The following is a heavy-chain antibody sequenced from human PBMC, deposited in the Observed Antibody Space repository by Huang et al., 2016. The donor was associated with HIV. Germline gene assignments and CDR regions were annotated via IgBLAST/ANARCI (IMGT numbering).Heavy chain of an antibody. J-gene: IGHJ5*02. CDR2: SSSSSSI. CDR3: ARSRDDYNYYNWFDP. V-gene: IGHV3-21*05. Sequence: EVQLVESGGGLVKPGGSLRLSCAASGFAFSSFTMNWVRQAQGNGLEWFSYSSSSSSINYADSVKGRFTISRYNAKNSLYLQMNSLRADDTAIYYCARSRDDYNYYNWFDPWGQGTLVTVSS. D-gene: IGHD4-4*01. CDR1: GFAFSSFT.